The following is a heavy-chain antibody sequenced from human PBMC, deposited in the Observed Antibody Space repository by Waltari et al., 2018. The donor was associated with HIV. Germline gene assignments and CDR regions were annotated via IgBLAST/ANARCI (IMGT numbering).Heavy chain of an antibody. J-gene: IGHJ3*02. D-gene: IGHD4-17*01. CDR1: GYTFTSYA. CDR2: INAGNGNT. V-gene: IGHV1-3*01. CDR3: ARDGYGDYVTDAFDI. Sequence: QVQLVQSGAEVKKPGASVKVSCKASGYTFTSYAMHWVRQAPGQRLEWMGWINAGNGNTKYSQKFQGRVTITRDTSASTAYMELSSLRSEDTAVYYCARDGYGDYVTDAFDIWGQGTMVTVSS.